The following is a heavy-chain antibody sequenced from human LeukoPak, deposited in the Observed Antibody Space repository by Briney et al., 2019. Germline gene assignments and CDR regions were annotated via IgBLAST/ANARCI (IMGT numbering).Heavy chain of an antibody. CDR3: ARLVDVTKCLDL. Sequence: GESLKISCKASGYSFTKYWIGWVRQMPGKGLEWMGIIYPGDSDTRYSPSFQGQVTISADTSINTAYLQWSSLKASDTAMYYCARLVDVTKCLDLWDQGTLVTVSS. D-gene: IGHD4-17*01. CDR1: GYSFTKYW. V-gene: IGHV5-51*01. J-gene: IGHJ5*02. CDR2: IYPGDSDT.